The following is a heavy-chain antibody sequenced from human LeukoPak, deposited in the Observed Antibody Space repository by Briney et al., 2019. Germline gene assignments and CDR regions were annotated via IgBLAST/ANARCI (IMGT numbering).Heavy chain of an antibody. CDR1: GFTFSSYA. CDR3: AREGHYDILTGYSPVEYYFYYMDV. Sequence: GGSLRLSCAASGFTFSSYAMSWVRQAPGKGLEWVSALSASGGTTYYADSVKGRFTISRDNSKSTLYLQMNSLRAEDTALYYCAREGHYDILTGYSPVEYYFYYMDVWGKGTTVTVSS. V-gene: IGHV3-23*01. D-gene: IGHD3-9*01. J-gene: IGHJ6*03. CDR2: LSASGGTT.